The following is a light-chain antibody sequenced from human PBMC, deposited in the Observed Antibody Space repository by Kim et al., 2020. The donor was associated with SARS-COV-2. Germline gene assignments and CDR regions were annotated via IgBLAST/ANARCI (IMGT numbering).Light chain of an antibody. V-gene: IGKV1-8*01. CDR1: QSISSY. CDR2: AAS. Sequence: GDRVTITCRANQSISSYLAWYQQKPGKAPKLLIYAASTLQSGVPSRFSGSGSGTEFTLTISCLQSEDFAAYYCQQYYTYPYTFGQGTKLEI. J-gene: IGKJ2*01. CDR3: QQYYTYPYT.